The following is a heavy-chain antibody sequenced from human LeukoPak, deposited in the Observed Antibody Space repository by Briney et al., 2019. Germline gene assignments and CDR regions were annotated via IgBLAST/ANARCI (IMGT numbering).Heavy chain of an antibody. V-gene: IGHV3-43*02. D-gene: IGHD4-17*01. Sequence: PGGSLRLSRAASGFTFDDYAMHGVRQAPGKGLEWVSLISGDGGSTYYADSVKGRLTISRDNSKNSLYLQMNSLRTEDTALYYCAKALDYGDYEYFGYWGQGTLVTVSS. CDR1: GFTFDDYA. CDR3: AKALDYGDYEYFGY. J-gene: IGHJ4*02. CDR2: ISGDGGST.